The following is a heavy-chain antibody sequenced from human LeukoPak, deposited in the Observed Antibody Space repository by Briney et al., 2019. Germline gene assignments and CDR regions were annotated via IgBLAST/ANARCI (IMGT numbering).Heavy chain of an antibody. CDR3: ARYYYGSGSYDY. J-gene: IGHJ4*02. CDR2: IYYSGST. V-gene: IGHV4-59*01. CDR1: GGSISSYY. Sequence: PSETLSLTCTVSGGSISSYYWSWIRQPPGKGLEWIGHIYYSGSTNYNPSLKSRVTISVDTSKNQFSLKLSSVTAADTAVYYCARYYYGSGSYDYWGQGTLVTVSS. D-gene: IGHD3-10*01.